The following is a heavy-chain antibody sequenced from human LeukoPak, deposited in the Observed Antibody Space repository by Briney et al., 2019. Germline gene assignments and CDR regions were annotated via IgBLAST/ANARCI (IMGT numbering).Heavy chain of an antibody. Sequence: GGSLRLSCAASGFTFDDYAMHWVRQAPGKGLEWVSGISWNSGSIGYADSVKGRFTISRDNAKNSLYLQMNSLRAEDMALYYCTKGQQLVLFGAFDIWGQGTMVTVSS. J-gene: IGHJ3*02. V-gene: IGHV3-9*03. CDR1: GFTFDDYA. CDR3: TKGQQLVLFGAFDI. CDR2: ISWNSGSI. D-gene: IGHD6-13*01.